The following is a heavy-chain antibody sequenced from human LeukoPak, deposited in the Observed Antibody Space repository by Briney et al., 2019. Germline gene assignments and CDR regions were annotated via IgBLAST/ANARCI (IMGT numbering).Heavy chain of an antibody. D-gene: IGHD3-10*01. CDR1: GGTFSSYA. Sequence: ASVKVSCKASGGTFSSYAISWVRQAPGQGLEWMGGIIPIFGTANYAQKFQGRVTHPTDQSTSTAYKELSSLRSEDTAVYYCARALISGNFDYGGQGTLVTVSS. CDR3: ARALISGNFDY. V-gene: IGHV1-69*05. CDR2: IIPIFGTA. J-gene: IGHJ4*02.